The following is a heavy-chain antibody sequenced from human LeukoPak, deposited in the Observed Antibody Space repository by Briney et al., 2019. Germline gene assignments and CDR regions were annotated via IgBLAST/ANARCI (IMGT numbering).Heavy chain of an antibody. V-gene: IGHV3-23*01. CDR1: GFTFSSYA. D-gene: IGHD4/OR15-4a*01. CDR3: AKILTGGAIDY. CDR2: IIGSGGST. J-gene: IGHJ4*02. Sequence: GGSLRLSCAASGFTFSSYAMSWVRQAPGKGLEWVSSIIGSGGSTFYADSVKGRFTISRDNSKNTLYLQMNALRAEDTAVYYCAKILTGGAIDYWGQGILVTVSS.